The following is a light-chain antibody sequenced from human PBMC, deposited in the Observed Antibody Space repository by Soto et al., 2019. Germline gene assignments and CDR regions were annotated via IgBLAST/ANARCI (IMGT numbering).Light chain of an antibody. CDR1: QSVSSSY. Sequence: EIVLTQSPGTLSLSPGERATLSCRASQSVSSSYLAWYQQKHGQAPRLLIYGASSRDTGIPDRFSGSGSGTDFTLTISRLEPEDFEEYYCQQYGSSLVTFGPGTKVDI. V-gene: IGKV3-20*01. J-gene: IGKJ3*01. CDR3: QQYGSSLVT. CDR2: GAS.